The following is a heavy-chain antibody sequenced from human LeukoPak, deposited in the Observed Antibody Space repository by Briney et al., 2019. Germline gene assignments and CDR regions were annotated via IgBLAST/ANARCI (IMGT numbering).Heavy chain of an antibody. V-gene: IGHV1-69*01. CDR3: ASGTVTSRYYYYYYMDV. Sequence: GASVKVSCKASGGTFSSYAISWVRQAPGQGLEWMGGIIPIFGTANYAQRFQGRVTITADESTSTAYMELSSLRSEDTAVYYCASGTVTSRYYYYYYMDVWGKGTTVTISS. J-gene: IGHJ6*03. D-gene: IGHD4-17*01. CDR2: IIPIFGTA. CDR1: GGTFSSYA.